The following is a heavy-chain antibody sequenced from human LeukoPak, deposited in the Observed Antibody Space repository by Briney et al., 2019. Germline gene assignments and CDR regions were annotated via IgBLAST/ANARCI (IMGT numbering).Heavy chain of an antibody. CDR2: IDSSGDVI. J-gene: IGHJ5*02. V-gene: IGHV3-11*01. Sequence: PGGSLRLSCAASGFIFSDYYMTWIRQAPGKGPEWLSYIDSSGDVIYYADSVKGRFTISRDNAKNSLYLQVNSLRAEDTAVYYCAKGTHSSSWHWYDPWGQGTLVTVSS. CDR3: AKGTHSSSWHWYDP. CDR1: GFIFSDYY. D-gene: IGHD6-13*01.